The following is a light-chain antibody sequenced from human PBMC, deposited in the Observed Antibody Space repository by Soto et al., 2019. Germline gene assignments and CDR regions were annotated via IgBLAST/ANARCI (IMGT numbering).Light chain of an antibody. J-gene: IGLJ2*01. CDR3: AAWDDSLSGVV. CDR2: GNT. CDR1: SSNIGAGFD. V-gene: IGLV1-40*01. Sequence: QSVLTQPPSVSGAPGQTVTISCTGSSSNIGAGFDVHWYQHVPGTAPKLLIYGNTDRPSGVPDRFSGSKSGTSASLAITGLQPDDEADYYCAAWDDSLSGVVFGGGTKLTVL.